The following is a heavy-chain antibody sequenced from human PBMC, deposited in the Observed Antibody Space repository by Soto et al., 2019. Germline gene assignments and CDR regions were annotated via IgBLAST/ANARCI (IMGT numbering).Heavy chain of an antibody. J-gene: IGHJ6*03. D-gene: IGHD3-3*01. CDR1: GFTFSSYS. CDR2: ISSSSSYI. Sequence: PGGSLRLSCAASGFTFSSYSINWVRQAPGKGLEWVSSISSSSSYIYYADSVKGRFTISRDNAKNSLYLQMNSLRAEDTAVYYCARDYSLRVNDFWSGHPHPQGYYYYMDVWGKGTTVTVSS. CDR3: ARDYSLRVNDFWSGHPHPQGYYYYMDV. V-gene: IGHV3-21*01.